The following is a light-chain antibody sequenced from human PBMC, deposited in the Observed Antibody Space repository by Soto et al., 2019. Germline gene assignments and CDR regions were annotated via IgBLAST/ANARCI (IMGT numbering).Light chain of an antibody. CDR2: WAS. Sequence: DIVMTQSPDSLAVSLGERATINCKSSQSVLYNSNDKNYLAWYQQKPGQPPKLLIYWASTRESGVPDRFSDSGSGTDFTLTISSLQAEDVAVYYCQQYYSTPQTFGQGTKLEIK. CDR3: QQYYSTPQT. V-gene: IGKV4-1*01. CDR1: QSVLYNSNDKNY. J-gene: IGKJ2*01.